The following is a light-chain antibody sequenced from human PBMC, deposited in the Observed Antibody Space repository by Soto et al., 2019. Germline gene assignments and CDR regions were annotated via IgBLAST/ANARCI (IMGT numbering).Light chain of an antibody. CDR2: EVT. V-gene: IGLV2-8*01. J-gene: IGLJ1*01. CDR1: SSDVGGYNY. Sequence: QSAPTQPPSASGSPGQSVTISCTGTSSDVGGYNYVSWYQQHPGKAPKLIIYEVTKRPSGVPDRFSGSKSGNTASLTVSGLQAEDEADYCCSSYAGSNNYVFGTGTKVTVL. CDR3: SSYAGSNNYV.